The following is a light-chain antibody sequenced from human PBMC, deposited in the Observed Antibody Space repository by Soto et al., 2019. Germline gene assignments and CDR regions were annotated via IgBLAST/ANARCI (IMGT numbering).Light chain of an antibody. CDR3: LQYSSHSWT. J-gene: IGKJ1*01. Sequence: DIQMTQSPSTLSASLGDRVTITCRASRSISDWLAWYQQKPGKAPKLLIFDASSLKSGVPSRFSGSGSGTEFTLTISRLQPDDVATYYCLQYSSHSWTFGQGTKVDIK. CDR2: DAS. V-gene: IGKV1-5*01. CDR1: RSISDW.